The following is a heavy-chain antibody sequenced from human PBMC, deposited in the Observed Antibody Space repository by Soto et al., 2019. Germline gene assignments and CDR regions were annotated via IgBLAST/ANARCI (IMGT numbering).Heavy chain of an antibody. CDR1: GGSISRSGYY. V-gene: IGHV4-39*01. D-gene: IGHD3-10*01. Sequence: PSETLSLTCAVSGGSISRSGYYWGWIRQPPGKGLEWIGSIYYSGSTYDNPSLKSRVTMSVDTSKNQFSLKLNSVTAADTAVYYCARRTLYYGSGSYPLYYFDYWGQGTLVTVSS. CDR2: IYYSGST. CDR3: ARRTLYYGSGSYPLYYFDY. J-gene: IGHJ4*02.